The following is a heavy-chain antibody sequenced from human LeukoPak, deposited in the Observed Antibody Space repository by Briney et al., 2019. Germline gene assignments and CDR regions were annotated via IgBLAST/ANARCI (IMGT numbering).Heavy chain of an antibody. CDR2: ISTDGNNE. D-gene: IGHD6-19*01. CDR3: AKDQVGWAPGYVSGPLDQ. Sequence: TGRPLRLSCAASGFSFTMYGIHWVRQAPGKGLEWVAFISTDGNNEYYANSVKGRFTISRDNSKNTVYLQMTSLRTEDTAVYYCAKDQVGWAPGYVSGPLDQWGKGTLVTVSS. V-gene: IGHV3-30*18. CDR1: GFSFTMYG. J-gene: IGHJ4*02.